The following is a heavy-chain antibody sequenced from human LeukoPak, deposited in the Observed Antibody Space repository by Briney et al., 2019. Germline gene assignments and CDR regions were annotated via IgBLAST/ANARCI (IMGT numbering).Heavy chain of an antibody. V-gene: IGHV3-20*04. CDR2: INWNGGST. J-gene: IGHJ4*02. D-gene: IGHD3-22*01. CDR1: GFTFDDYG. CDR3: ARDQDTSGYYYGILDY. Sequence: PGGSLRLSCAASGFTFDDYGMSWVRQAPGKGLEWVSGINWNGGSTGYADSVKGRFTISRDNAKNSLYLQMNSLRAEDTALYFCARDQDTSGYYYGILDYWGQGTLVTVSS.